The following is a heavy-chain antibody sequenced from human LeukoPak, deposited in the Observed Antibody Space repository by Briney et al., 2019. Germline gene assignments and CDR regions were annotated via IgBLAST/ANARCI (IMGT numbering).Heavy chain of an antibody. J-gene: IGHJ4*02. V-gene: IGHV4-61*08. CDR3: ARGDEYSYAVDY. CDR2: IYYSGST. CDR1: GGSISSGGYY. D-gene: IGHD5-18*01. Sequence: SETLSLTCTVSGGSISSGGYYWSWIRQPPGKGLEWIGYIYYSGSTNYNPSLKSRVTMSVDSSKTQFSLRLRSVTAADTAVYYCARGDEYSYAVDYWGQGTLVTVSS.